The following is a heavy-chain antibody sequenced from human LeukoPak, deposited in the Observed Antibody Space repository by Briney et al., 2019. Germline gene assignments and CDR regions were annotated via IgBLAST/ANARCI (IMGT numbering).Heavy chain of an antibody. CDR1: GYTFTSYA. CDR2: INTNTGNP. CDR3: ARESEGIQLWFYFDY. Sequence: ASVKVSCKASGYTFTSYAMNWVRQAPGQGPEWMGWINTNTGNPTYAQGFTGRFVFSLDTSVSTAYLQISSLKAEDTAVYYCARESEGIQLWFYFDYWGQGTLVTVSS. V-gene: IGHV7-4-1*02. D-gene: IGHD5-18*01. J-gene: IGHJ4*02.